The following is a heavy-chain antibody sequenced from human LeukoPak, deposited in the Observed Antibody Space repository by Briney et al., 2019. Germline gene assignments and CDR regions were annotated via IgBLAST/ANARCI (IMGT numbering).Heavy chain of an antibody. J-gene: IGHJ1*01. CDR2: ISSSDNTR. Sequence: PGGSLRLSCAASGFTFSDYYMTWIRQAPGKGLEWVSYISSSDNTRFYADSVKGRFTISRDNAKNSLYLQMNSLRAEDTAVYYCARDVFGFYFFHPWGQGTLVTVSS. CDR1: GFTFSDYY. D-gene: IGHD3-22*01. V-gene: IGHV3-11*01. CDR3: ARDVFGFYFFHP.